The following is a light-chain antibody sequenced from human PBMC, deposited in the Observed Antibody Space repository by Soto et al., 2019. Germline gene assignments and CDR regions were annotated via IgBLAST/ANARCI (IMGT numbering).Light chain of an antibody. CDR2: KAS. Sequence: DMQVTQSPSTLSAYVGDRFPITCLANQSSSRWLAWYQQKPGKAPKLLIDKASDLETGVPSRFSGSGSGTEFILTISSLQPDDFATYYCQQDDSYSTFGGGTKVDIK. J-gene: IGKJ4*01. CDR1: QSSSRW. V-gene: IGKV1-5*03. CDR3: QQDDSYST.